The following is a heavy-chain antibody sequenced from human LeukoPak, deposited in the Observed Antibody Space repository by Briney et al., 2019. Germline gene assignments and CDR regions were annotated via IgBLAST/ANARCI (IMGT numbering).Heavy chain of an antibody. CDR3: ARGPNYDFWSGYYAG. CDR1: GGSFSGYY. Sequence: SETLSFTCAVYGGSFSGYYWSWIRQPPGKGLEWIGEINHSGSTNYNPSLKSRVTISVDTSKNQFSLKLSSVTAADTAVYYCARGPNYDFWSGYYAGGGQGTLVTVSS. D-gene: IGHD3-3*01. V-gene: IGHV4-34*01. J-gene: IGHJ4*02. CDR2: INHSGST.